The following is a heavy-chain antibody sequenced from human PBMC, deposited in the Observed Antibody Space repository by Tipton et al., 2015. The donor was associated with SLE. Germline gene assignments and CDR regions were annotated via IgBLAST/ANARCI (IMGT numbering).Heavy chain of an antibody. D-gene: IGHD1-1*01. J-gene: IGHJ3*02. V-gene: IGHV5-51*01. Sequence: GYVTISADKSISTAYLQWSSLKASDTAMYYCARQHWNDGGAFDIWGQGTMVTVSS. CDR3: ARQHWNDGGAFDI.